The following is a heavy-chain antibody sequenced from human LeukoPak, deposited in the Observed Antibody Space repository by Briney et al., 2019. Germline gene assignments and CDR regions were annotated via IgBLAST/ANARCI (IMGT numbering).Heavy chain of an antibody. CDR3: AKVRRVATYYFDY. Sequence: GGSLRLSCAASGFTFSSYGMHWVRQAPGKGLEWVAFIRYDGSNKYYADSVKGRFTISRDNSKNTLYLQMNSLRAEDTAVHYCAKVRRVATYYFDYWGQGTLVTVSS. CDR2: IRYDGSNK. CDR1: GFTFSSYG. J-gene: IGHJ4*02. D-gene: IGHD2-15*01. V-gene: IGHV3-30*02.